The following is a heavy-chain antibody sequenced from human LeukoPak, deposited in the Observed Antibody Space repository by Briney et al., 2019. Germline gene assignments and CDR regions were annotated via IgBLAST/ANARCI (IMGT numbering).Heavy chain of an antibody. CDR3: ARRRDETATAAGYYHMHA. J-gene: IGHJ6*03. D-gene: IGHD3-22*01. CDR2: IFPSGSI. V-gene: IGHV4-4*09. CDR1: GASISSYY. Sequence: SETLSLTCTVSGASISSYYWSWFRRPPGKGLEWIAYIFPSGSINFNPSLKSRVSISVDGSKNNFSLDLSSVTAADTAVYFCARRRDETATAAGYYHMHAWGKGTTVTVSS.